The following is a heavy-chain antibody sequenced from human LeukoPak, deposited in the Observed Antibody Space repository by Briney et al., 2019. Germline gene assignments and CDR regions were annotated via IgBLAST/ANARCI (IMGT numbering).Heavy chain of an antibody. CDR2: IYYSGST. CDR3: ARQPHSSGWYCGMDV. CDR1: GGSISSSSYY. J-gene: IGHJ6*02. D-gene: IGHD6-19*01. V-gene: IGHV4-39*01. Sequence: PSETLSLTCTVSGGSISSSSYYWGWIRQPRGKGLEWIGSIYYSGSTYYNPSLKSRVTISVDTSKNQFSLKLSSVTAADTAVYYCARQPHSSGWYCGMDVWGQGTTVTVSS.